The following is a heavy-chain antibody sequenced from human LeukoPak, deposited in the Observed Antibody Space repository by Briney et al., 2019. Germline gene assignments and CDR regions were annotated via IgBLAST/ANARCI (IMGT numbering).Heavy chain of an antibody. Sequence: GGSLRLSCAASGFTFSSYAMHWVRQAPGKGLEWVAVISYDGSNKYYADSVKGRFTISRDNSKSTLYLQMNSLRAEDTAVYYCARGLDASLKAYGMDVWGQGTTATLSS. D-gene: IGHD1-1*01. CDR3: ARGLDASLKAYGMDV. CDR1: GFTFSSYA. V-gene: IGHV3-30-3*01. J-gene: IGHJ6*02. CDR2: ISYDGSNK.